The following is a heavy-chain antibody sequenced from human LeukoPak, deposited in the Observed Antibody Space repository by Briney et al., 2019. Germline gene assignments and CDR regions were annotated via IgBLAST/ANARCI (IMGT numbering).Heavy chain of an antibody. CDR2: IYFSGST. Sequence: SETLSLTGTASGGSISSSGYYWGWIRQPPGKGLEWIGIIYFSGSTYYDPSLKSRVTISVDTSKNQFSLKLSSVTAADTAFYYCARYSSSSGWFDPWGQGTLVTVSS. V-gene: IGHV4-39*01. CDR3: ARYSSSSGWFDP. CDR1: GGSISSSGYY. J-gene: IGHJ5*02. D-gene: IGHD6-6*01.